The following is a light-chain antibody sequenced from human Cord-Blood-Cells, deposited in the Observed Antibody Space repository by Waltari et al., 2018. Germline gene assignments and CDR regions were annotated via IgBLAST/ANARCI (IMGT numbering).Light chain of an antibody. Sequence: QSVLTQPPSVSGAPGQRVTLSCTGSRSNIGAGSDVHWYQQLPGTAPKLLIYGNSNRPSGVPDRFSGSKSGTSASLAITWLQAEDEADYYCQSYDSSLSGSVVFGGGTKLTVL. V-gene: IGLV1-40*01. CDR2: GNS. J-gene: IGLJ2*01. CDR3: QSYDSSLSGSVV. CDR1: RSNIGAGSD.